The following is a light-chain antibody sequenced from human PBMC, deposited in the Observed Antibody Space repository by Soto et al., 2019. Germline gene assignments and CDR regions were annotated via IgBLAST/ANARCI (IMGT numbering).Light chain of an antibody. CDR1: QSVSNTF. J-gene: IGKJ1*01. CDR2: GAS. CDR3: QQSGSPSGWT. Sequence: ENVLTQSPGTLSXXXXXXATLXCSAVQSVSNTFLAWYQQKPGQAPRLLIYGASNRATGIPDRFSGSGSGTDFTLTISRLEPEDFAVYYCQQSGSPSGWTFGRGTKVDI. V-gene: IGKV3-20*01.